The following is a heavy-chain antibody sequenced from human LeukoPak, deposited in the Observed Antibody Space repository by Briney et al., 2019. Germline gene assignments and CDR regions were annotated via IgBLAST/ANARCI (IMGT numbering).Heavy chain of an antibody. CDR3: ARSRKKNYDYVWGSYRLNYFDY. J-gene: IGHJ4*02. V-gene: IGHV4-4*02. CDR2: IYHSGKT. Sequence: PSGTLSLTCAVSGGSISSSNWWTWVRQPPGKGLEWIGKIYHSGKTSYNPSLTSRVTISVDKSKNQFSLRLSSVTAADTAVYYCARSRKKNYDYVWGSYRLNYFDYWGQGTLVTVSS. D-gene: IGHD3-16*02. CDR1: GGSISSSNW.